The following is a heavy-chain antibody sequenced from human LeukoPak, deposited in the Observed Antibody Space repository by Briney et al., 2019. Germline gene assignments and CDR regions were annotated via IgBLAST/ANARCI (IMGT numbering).Heavy chain of an antibody. Sequence: ASVKVSCKASGSSFTSYYIHSVRQAPGQGVEWMGMINPNYGGTAYAQMFKGGVTLTRDTSTSTVYMELSSLKSEDTAVYFCARDQGRTADYVWGSYFDYWGQGALVTVSS. CDR1: GSSFTSYY. V-gene: IGHV1-46*01. CDR3: ARDQGRTADYVWGSYFDY. D-gene: IGHD3-16*01. CDR2: INPNYGGT. J-gene: IGHJ4*02.